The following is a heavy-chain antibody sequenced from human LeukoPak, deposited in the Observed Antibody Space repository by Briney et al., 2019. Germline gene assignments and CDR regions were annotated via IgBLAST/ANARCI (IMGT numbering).Heavy chain of an antibody. V-gene: IGHV3-64D*09. CDR2: ISSNGGST. CDR1: GFTFSSYA. CDR3: VKDQYVDYDSSGYYQGSGAFDI. D-gene: IGHD3-22*01. J-gene: IGHJ3*02. Sequence: GGSLRLSCSASGFTFSSYAMHWVRQAPGKGLEYVSAISSNGGSTYYADSVKGRFTISRDNSKNTLYLQMSSLRAEDTAVYYCVKDQYVDYDSSGYYQGSGAFDIWGQGTMVTVSS.